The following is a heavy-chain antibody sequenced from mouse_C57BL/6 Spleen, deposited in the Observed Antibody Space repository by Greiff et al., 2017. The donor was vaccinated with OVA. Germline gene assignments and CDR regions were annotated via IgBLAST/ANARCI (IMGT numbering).Heavy chain of an antibody. Sequence: QVQLKQSGPELVKPGASVKISCKASGYAFSSSWMNWVKQRPGKGLEWIGRIYPGDGDTNYNGKFKGKATLTADKSSSTAYMQLSSLTSEDSAVYFCARSQAYYSNFDYWGQGTTLTVSS. CDR1: GYAFSSSW. D-gene: IGHD2-5*01. V-gene: IGHV1-82*01. CDR2: IYPGDGDT. CDR3: ARSQAYYSNFDY. J-gene: IGHJ2*01.